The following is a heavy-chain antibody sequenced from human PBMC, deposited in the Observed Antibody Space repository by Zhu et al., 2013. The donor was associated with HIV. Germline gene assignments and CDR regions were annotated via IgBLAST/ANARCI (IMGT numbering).Heavy chain of an antibody. Sequence: QVQLVQSGAEVKKPGASVKVSCKASGYTLSSYYMHWVRQAPGQGLEWMGIINPSGGSTSYAQKFQGRVTITADESTSTAYMELSSLRSEDTAVYYCAREYSSSWTNYFDYVGPGNPGPPSP. CDR3: AREYSSSWTNYFDY. CDR1: GYTLSSYY. V-gene: IGHV1-46*01. D-gene: IGHD6-13*01. J-gene: IGHJ4*02. CDR2: INPSGGST.